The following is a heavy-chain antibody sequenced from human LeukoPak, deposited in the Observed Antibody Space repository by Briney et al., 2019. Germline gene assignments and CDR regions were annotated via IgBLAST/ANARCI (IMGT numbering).Heavy chain of an antibody. J-gene: IGHJ6*02. D-gene: IGHD2-15*01. CDR2: IYPGDSDT. CDR1: GYSFTSYW. Sequence: GESLKISCKGSGYSFTSYWIGWVRQMPGKGLEWMGIIYPGDSDTRYSPSFQGQVTISADKSISTAYLQWSSPKASDTAMYYCARSGYCSGGSCQPGGFYYYGMDVWGQGTTVTVSS. V-gene: IGHV5-51*01. CDR3: ARSGYCSGGSCQPGGFYYYGMDV.